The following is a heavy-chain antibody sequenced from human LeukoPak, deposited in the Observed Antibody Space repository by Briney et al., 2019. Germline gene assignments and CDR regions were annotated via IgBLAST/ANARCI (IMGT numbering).Heavy chain of an antibody. J-gene: IGHJ4*02. Sequence: GGSLRLSCAASGFTFSSYWMSWVRQAPGKGLEWVAKIKHDGSEKYYVDSVKGRFTISRDNTKNSLYLQMNTLRAEDTAVYYCTRDDPYFFDYWGQGTLVTVSS. CDR2: IKHDGSEK. CDR3: TRDDPYFFDY. CDR1: GFTFSSYW. V-gene: IGHV3-7*01. D-gene: IGHD3-10*01.